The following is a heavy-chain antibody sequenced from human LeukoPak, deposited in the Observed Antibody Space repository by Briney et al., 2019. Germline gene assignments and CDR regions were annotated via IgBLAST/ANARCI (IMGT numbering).Heavy chain of an antibody. Sequence: GGSLRLSCAASGFTFSDYYMSWIRQAPGKGLEWISYISSSSSYAIYADSVKGRFTISRDNAKNSLYLQMNSLRAGDTAVYYCARVGGSYWVDYWGQGTLVTVSS. V-gene: IGHV3-11*05. CDR3: ARVGGSYWVDY. J-gene: IGHJ4*02. CDR2: ISSSSSYA. D-gene: IGHD1-26*01. CDR1: GFTFSDYY.